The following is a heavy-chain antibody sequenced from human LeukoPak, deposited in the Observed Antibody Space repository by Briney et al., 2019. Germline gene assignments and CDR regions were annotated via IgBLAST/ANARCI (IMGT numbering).Heavy chain of an antibody. D-gene: IGHD4-17*01. J-gene: IGHJ3*02. V-gene: IGHV3-7*01. CDR2: INQDGSEK. CDR3: AREGYGDYHI. Sequence: GGSLRLSCAVSGLPFSNHWMTWVRQAPGKGLERVANINQDGSEKYYVDSVKGRFSTSRDNAKSSLYLQMNSLRVEDTAMYFCAREGYGDYHIWGQGTIVTVSS. CDR1: GLPFSNHW.